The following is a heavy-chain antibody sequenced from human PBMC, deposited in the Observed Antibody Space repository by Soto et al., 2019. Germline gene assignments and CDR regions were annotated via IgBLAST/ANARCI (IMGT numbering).Heavy chain of an antibody. D-gene: IGHD3-22*01. CDR2: IYPGDSDT. CDR3: ARERDLDSSGYYHARGPYFDY. Sequence: PGESLKISCKGSGYSFTSYWIGWVRQMPGKGLEWMGIIYPGDSDTRYRSSFQGQVTISADKSINTAYLQWSSLKASDTAVYYCARERDLDSSGYYHARGPYFDYWGQGTLVT. J-gene: IGHJ4*02. V-gene: IGHV5-51*01. CDR1: GYSFTSYW.